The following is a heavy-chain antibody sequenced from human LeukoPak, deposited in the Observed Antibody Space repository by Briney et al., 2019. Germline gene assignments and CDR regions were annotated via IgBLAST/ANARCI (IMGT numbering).Heavy chain of an antibody. V-gene: IGHV1-18*01. J-gene: IGHJ4*02. CDR1: GYTYTSYG. CDR3: ASSAGYYILTAYLLDY. CDR2: ISAYNGNT. D-gene: IGHD3-9*01. Sequence: GASVKVSCKASGYTYTSYGISWVRQAPGQGLEWMGWISAYNGNTNYAQKLQGRVTMTTDTSTSTAYMELRSLRSDDTAVYYCASSAGYYILTAYLLDYWGQGTLVTVSS.